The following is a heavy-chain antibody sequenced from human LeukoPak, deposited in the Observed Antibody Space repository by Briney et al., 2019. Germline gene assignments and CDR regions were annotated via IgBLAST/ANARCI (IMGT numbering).Heavy chain of an antibody. CDR1: GYTFTSYG. J-gene: IGHJ3*02. CDR2: ISAYNGNT. CDR3: ARDERIVATIHAFYI. V-gene: IGHV1-18*01. Sequence: ASVKVSCKASGYTFTSYGISWLRQAPGQGLEWMGWISAYNGNTNYAQKLQGRVTMTTDTSTSTAYMELRSLRSDDTAVYYCARDERIVATIHAFYIWGQGTMVTVSS. D-gene: IGHD5-12*01.